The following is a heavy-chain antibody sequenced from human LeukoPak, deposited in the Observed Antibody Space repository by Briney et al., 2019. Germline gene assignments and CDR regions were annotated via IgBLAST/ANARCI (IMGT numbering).Heavy chain of an antibody. CDR3: ARVLPSERPEWLLPYYYYGMDV. CDR2: IYYSGTT. CDR1: GGAITSGGYY. J-gene: IGHJ6*02. V-gene: IGHV4-31*03. D-gene: IGHD3-22*01. Sequence: SETLSLTCTVSGGAITSGGYYWTWIRQHPEKGLEGIGYIYYSGTTRSGNTYYNPSLKSRVTISVDRSKNQFSLKLSSVTAADTAVYYCARVLPSERPEWLLPYYYYGMDVWGQGTTVTVSS.